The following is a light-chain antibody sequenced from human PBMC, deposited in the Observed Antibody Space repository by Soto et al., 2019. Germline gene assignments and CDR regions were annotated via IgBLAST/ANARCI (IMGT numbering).Light chain of an antibody. V-gene: IGKV1-39*01. CDR1: QSISTY. CDR2: AAS. CDR3: QQSYSTLLIT. Sequence: DIQMTQSPSSLSASVGVRVTITCRASQSISTYLNWYQQKPGKAPKLLIYAASDLQSGVPSRFSGSGSGTDFTLTISSLQPEDFATYYCQQSYSTLLITFGQGTRLEIK. J-gene: IGKJ5*01.